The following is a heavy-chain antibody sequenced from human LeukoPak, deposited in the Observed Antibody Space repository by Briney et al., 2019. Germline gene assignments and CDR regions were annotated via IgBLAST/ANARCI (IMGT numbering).Heavy chain of an antibody. D-gene: IGHD5-18*01. CDR3: ARVSGGYSYGRLQELHY. Sequence: GAPVKVSCKASGYTFSGYYMHWVRQAPGQGLEWMGWINPNSGGTNYAQKFQGRVTMTRDTSISTAYMELSRLRSDDTAVYYCARVSGGYSYGRLQELHYWGQGTLVTVSS. CDR2: INPNSGGT. J-gene: IGHJ4*02. V-gene: IGHV1-2*02. CDR1: GYTFSGYY.